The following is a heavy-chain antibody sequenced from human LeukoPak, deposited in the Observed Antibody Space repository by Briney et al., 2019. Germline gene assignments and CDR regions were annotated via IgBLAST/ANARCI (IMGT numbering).Heavy chain of an antibody. CDR3: ARQEDYYGSGSYPNLFDY. CDR1: GYNFTSYW. CDR2: IYPGDSDT. J-gene: IGHJ4*02. Sequence: GESLKISCKGSGYNFTSYWIGWVRQMPGKGLEWMGIIYPGDSDTRYSPSFQGQVTISADKSISTAYLQWSSLKASDTAMYYCARQEDYYGSGSYPNLFDYWGQGTLVTVSS. V-gene: IGHV5-51*01. D-gene: IGHD3-10*01.